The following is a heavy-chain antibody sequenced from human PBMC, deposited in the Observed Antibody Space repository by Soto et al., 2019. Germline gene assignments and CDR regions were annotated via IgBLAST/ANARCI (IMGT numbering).Heavy chain of an antibody. CDR3: ARAGSGSADWFDP. CDR2: INPSGGST. Sequence: ASVKVSCKASGGTFSSYAISWVRQAPGQGLEWMGIINPSGGSTSYAQKFQGRVTMTRDTSTSTVYMELSSLRSEDTAVYYCARAGSGSADWFDPWGQGTLVTVSS. V-gene: IGHV1-46*01. CDR1: GGTFSSYA. J-gene: IGHJ5*02. D-gene: IGHD1-26*01.